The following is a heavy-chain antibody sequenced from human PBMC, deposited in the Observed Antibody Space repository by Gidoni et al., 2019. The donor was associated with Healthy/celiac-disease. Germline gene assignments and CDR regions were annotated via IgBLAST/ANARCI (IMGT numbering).Heavy chain of an antibody. V-gene: IGHV4-39*01. CDR1: GGSISSSSYY. CDR2: IYYSGGT. Sequence: QLQLQESGPGLVKPSETLSLTCTVSGGSISSSSYYWGWIRQPPGKGLEWIGSIYYSGGTYYNPSLKSRVTISVDTSKNQFSLKLSSETAADTAVYYCARRCLSDAFDIWGQGTMVTVSS. CDR3: ARRCLSDAFDI. J-gene: IGHJ3*02.